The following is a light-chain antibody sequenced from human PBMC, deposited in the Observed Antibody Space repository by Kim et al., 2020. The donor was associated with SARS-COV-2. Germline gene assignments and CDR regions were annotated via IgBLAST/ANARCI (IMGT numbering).Light chain of an antibody. J-gene: IGLJ2*01. V-gene: IGLV3-21*04. CDR3: QVWDSSNDHPV. CDR1: NIGSKT. CDR2: HDY. Sequence: SYELTQPPSLSLAPGKPATISCGGNNIGSKTVQWYQQRPGQTPILVIYHDYDRPSGIPERVSGSNSGNTATVTISRVEAGDEADYYCQVWDSSNDHPVFGGGTQLTVL.